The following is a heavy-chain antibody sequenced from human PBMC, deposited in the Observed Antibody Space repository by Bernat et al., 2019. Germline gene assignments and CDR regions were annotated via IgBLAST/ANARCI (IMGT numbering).Heavy chain of an antibody. D-gene: IGHD3-3*01. CDR2: IKSKTDGGTT. J-gene: IGHJ4*02. CDR1: GFTFSNAW. V-gene: IGHV3-15*07. Sequence: EVQLVESGGGLVKPGGSLRLSCAASGFTFSNAWMNWVRQAPGKGLEWVGRIKSKTDGGTTDYAAPVKGRFTISRDDSKNTLYLQMNSLKAEDTAVYYCTTTIFAVVMDHDYWGQGTLVTVSS. CDR3: TTTIFAVVMDHDY.